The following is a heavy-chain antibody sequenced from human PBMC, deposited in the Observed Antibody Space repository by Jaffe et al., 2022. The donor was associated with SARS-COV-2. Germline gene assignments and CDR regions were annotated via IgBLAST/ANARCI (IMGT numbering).Heavy chain of an antibody. CDR1: GFTFSSYG. D-gene: IGHD5-18*01. Sequence: QVQLVESGGGVVQPGRSLRLSCAASGFTFSSYGMHWVRQAPGKGLEWVAVISYDGSNKYYADSVKGRFTISRDNSKNTLYLQMNSLRAEDTAVYYCAKVHSYGYGGDYYYGMDVWGQGTTVTVSS. V-gene: IGHV3-30*18. CDR2: ISYDGSNK. CDR3: AKVHSYGYGGDYYYGMDV. J-gene: IGHJ6*02.